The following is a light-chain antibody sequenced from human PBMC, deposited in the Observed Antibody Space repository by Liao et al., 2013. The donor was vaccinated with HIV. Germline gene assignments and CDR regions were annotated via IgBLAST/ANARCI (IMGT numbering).Light chain of an antibody. CDR1: TLGDKY. V-gene: IGLV3-1*01. J-gene: IGLJ1*01. CDR2: EDS. Sequence: SYELTQPPSVSVSPGQTATITCSGETLGDKYACWYQQRPGQSPALVIYEDSKRPSGIPERFSGSNSDNTPTLTVSGTQAVDEADYFCLAWDGDTAVFGTGTRVTVL. CDR3: LAWDGDTAV.